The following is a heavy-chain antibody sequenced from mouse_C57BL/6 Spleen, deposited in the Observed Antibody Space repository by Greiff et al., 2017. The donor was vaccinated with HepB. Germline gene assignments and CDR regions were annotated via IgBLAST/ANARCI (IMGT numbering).Heavy chain of an antibody. Sequence: QVQLQQPGAELVKPGASVKVSCKASGYTFTGYWIHWLRQRPGQGLEWIGRIHPSDSDTDYNQKFKGKATLTVDKSSSTAYMQLSSLTSEDSAVYYGAIQLRLPYYSAMDYWGQGTSVTVSS. J-gene: IGHJ4*01. D-gene: IGHD3-2*02. CDR1: GYTFTGYW. V-gene: IGHV1-74*01. CDR3: AIQLRLPYYSAMDY. CDR2: IHPSDSDT.